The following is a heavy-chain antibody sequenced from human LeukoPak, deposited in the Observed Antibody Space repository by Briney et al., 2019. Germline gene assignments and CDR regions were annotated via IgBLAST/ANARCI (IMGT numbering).Heavy chain of an antibody. Sequence: GGSLRLSCAASGFTFSSYGMHWVRQAPGKGLEWVAVISYDGSNKYYADSVKGRFTISRDNSKNTLYLQMNSLRAEDTAVYYCANFGSGSRTDDYWGQGTLVTVSS. V-gene: IGHV3-30*18. CDR3: ANFGSGSRTDDY. J-gene: IGHJ4*02. D-gene: IGHD3-22*01. CDR2: ISYDGSNK. CDR1: GFTFSSYG.